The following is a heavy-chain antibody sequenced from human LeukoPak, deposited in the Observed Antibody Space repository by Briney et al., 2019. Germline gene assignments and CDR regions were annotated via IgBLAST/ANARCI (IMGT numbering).Heavy chain of an antibody. Sequence: SETLSLTCTVSGGSISSYYWSWIRQPPGKGLEWIGYIYYGGSTNYNPSLKSRVTISVDTSKNQFSLKLSSVTAADTAVYYCARGSDFWSGYTFDPWGQGTLVTVSS. J-gene: IGHJ5*02. CDR3: ARGSDFWSGYTFDP. CDR2: IYYGGST. V-gene: IGHV4-59*01. CDR1: GGSISSYY. D-gene: IGHD3-3*01.